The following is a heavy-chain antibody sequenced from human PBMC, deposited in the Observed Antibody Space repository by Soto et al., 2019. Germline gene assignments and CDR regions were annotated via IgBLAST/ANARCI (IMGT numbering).Heavy chain of an antibody. D-gene: IGHD3-9*01. V-gene: IGHV2-26*01. Sequence: PTLVNPTETLTLTCTVSGFSLSNARMGVSWIRQPPGKALEWLAHIFSNDEKSYSTSLKSRLTISKDTSKSQVVLTMTNMDPVDTATYYCARIPLEHYDILTGYDYWGQGTLVTVSS. CDR1: GFSLSNARMG. CDR3: ARIPLEHYDILTGYDY. CDR2: IFSNDEK. J-gene: IGHJ4*02.